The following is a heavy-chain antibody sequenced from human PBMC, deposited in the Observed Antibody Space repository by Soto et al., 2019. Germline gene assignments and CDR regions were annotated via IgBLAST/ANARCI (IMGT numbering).Heavy chain of an antibody. V-gene: IGHV1-18*01. CDR1: GYTFTSYG. Sequence: QVQLVQSGAEVKKPGASVKVSCKASGYTFTSYGISSVRQAPGQGLEWMGWISAYNGNTNFAQKLQGRVTMTTDTSTSTAYRELRSLRSDDTDVYYCARDHTPVDKTSGYWGQGTLVTVSS. CDR3: ARDHTPVDKTSGY. D-gene: IGHD5-12*01. CDR2: ISAYNGNT. J-gene: IGHJ4*02.